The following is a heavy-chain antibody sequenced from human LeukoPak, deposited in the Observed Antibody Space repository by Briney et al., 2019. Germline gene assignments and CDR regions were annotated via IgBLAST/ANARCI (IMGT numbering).Heavy chain of an antibody. D-gene: IGHD3-16*01. Sequence: PSETLSLTCTVSGGSISSSSYYWGWIRQPPGKGLEWIGSIYYSGSTYYNPSLKSRVTISVDTSKNQFSLKLSSVTAADTAVYYCARHSGGPDYWGQGTLVTVSS. CDR2: IYYSGST. CDR1: GGSISSSSYY. CDR3: ARHSGGPDY. J-gene: IGHJ4*02. V-gene: IGHV4-39*01.